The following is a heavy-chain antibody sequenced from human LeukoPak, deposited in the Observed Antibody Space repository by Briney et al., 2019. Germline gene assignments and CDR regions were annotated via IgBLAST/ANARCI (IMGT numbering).Heavy chain of an antibody. CDR3: ATDQAAAVTEGAFDI. J-gene: IGHJ3*02. V-gene: IGHV1-24*01. CDR1: GYTLTELS. Sequence: GASVKVSCKVSGYTLTELSMHWVRQAPGKGLEWMGGFDPEDGETIYAQKFQGRVTMTEDTSTDTAYMELSSLRSEDTAVYYCATDQAAAVTEGAFDIWGQGTMVTVSS. D-gene: IGHD6-13*01. CDR2: FDPEDGET.